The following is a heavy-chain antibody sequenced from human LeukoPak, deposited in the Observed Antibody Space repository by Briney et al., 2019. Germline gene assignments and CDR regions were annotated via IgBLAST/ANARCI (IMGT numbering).Heavy chain of an antibody. J-gene: IGHJ6*03. Sequence: ETLSLTCAVYGGSFSGYYWSWVRQAPGKGLEWVANIKQDGSEKYYVDSVKGRFTISRDNAKNSLYLQMNSLRAEDTAVYYCARDQVFGSGWYSYYYMDVWGKGTTVTISS. D-gene: IGHD6-19*01. CDR3: ARDQVFGSGWYSYYYMDV. CDR2: IKQDGSEK. CDR1: GGSFSGYY. V-gene: IGHV3-7*01.